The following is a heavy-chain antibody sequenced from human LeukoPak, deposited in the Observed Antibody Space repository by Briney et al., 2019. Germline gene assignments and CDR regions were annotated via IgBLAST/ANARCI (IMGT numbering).Heavy chain of an antibody. CDR2: IYPGDSDT. CDR3: ARPDYYDSSGYYYVGAFDI. D-gene: IGHD3-22*01. Sequence: LGESLKIPCKGSGYSFTSYWIGWVRQMPGKGLEWMGIIYPGDSDTRYSPSFQGQVTISADKSISTAYLQWSSLKASDTAMYYCARPDYYDSSGYYYVGAFDIWGQGTMVTVSS. V-gene: IGHV5-51*01. J-gene: IGHJ3*02. CDR1: GYSFTSYW.